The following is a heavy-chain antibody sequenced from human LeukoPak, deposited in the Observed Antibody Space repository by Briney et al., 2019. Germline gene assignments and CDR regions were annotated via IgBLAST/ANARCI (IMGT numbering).Heavy chain of an antibody. CDR2: ISGSGGST. V-gene: IGHV3-23*01. J-gene: IGHJ3*02. Sequence: GGSLRLSCAASGFTFSSYGMSWVRQAPGKGLEWVSAISGSGGSTYYADSVKGRFTISRDNSKNTLYLQMNSLRAEDTAVYYCARRGAQQVGAFDIWGQGTMVTVSS. D-gene: IGHD6-13*01. CDR1: GFTFSSYG. CDR3: ARRGAQQVGAFDI.